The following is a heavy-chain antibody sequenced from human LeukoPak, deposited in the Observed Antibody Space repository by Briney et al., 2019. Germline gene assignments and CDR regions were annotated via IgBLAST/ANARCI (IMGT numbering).Heavy chain of an antibody. CDR3: ARASRIYDSSGYYYVEPYNWLDP. CDR2: INPNSGVT. V-gene: IGHV1-2*02. D-gene: IGHD3-22*01. CDR1: GYTFTDDY. J-gene: IGHJ5*02. Sequence: ASVKVSCKASGYTFTDDYVHWVRQAPGQGLEWMGWINPNSGVTNYAQKFQGRVTMTRDMSISTAYMELSRLRSDDTAVYYCARASRIYDSSGYYYVEPYNWLDPWGQGTLVTVSS.